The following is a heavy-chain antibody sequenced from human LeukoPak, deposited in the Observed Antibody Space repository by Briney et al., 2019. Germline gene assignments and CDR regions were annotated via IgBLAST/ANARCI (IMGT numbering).Heavy chain of an antibody. CDR1: GFTFTDFY. CDR3: TREDFNYASGQ. V-gene: IGHV3-11*04. J-gene: IGHJ4*02. CDR2: ISNGGDII. D-gene: IGHD3-10*01. Sequence: GGSLRLSCAASGFTFTDFYMSWVRQAPGKGLEWVSYISNGGDIIHYADSVKGRFTVSRDNTRNSLFLQMNSLRAEDTAIYYCTREDFNYASGQWAQGSLVTVSS.